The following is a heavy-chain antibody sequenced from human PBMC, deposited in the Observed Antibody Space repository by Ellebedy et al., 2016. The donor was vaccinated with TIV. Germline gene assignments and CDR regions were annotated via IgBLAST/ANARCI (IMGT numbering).Heavy chain of an antibody. J-gene: IGHJ4*02. V-gene: IGHV6-1*01. CDR3: ARVGRYCTNGVCYGRSFDY. D-gene: IGHD2-8*01. CDR2: TYYRSKWYN. Sequence: SQTLSLTCAISGDSVSRNSAPWNWIRQSPSRGLEWLGRTYYRSKWYNDYAVSVKSRITINSDTSKNQFSLQLNSVTPEDTAVYYCARVGRYCTNGVCYGRSFDYWGQGTLVTVSS. CDR1: GDSVSRNSAP.